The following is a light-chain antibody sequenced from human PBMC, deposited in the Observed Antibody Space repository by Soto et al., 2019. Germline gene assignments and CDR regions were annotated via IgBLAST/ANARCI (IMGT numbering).Light chain of an antibody. Sequence: QAVVTQPPSVSAAPGQTVTISCSGSSSNIGNNYVSWYQQFPGTAPKLLMYENNKRPSGIPDRFSGSKSGTSATLGITGLQTGDEADYYCGTWDDSLSAGVFGGGTKLTVL. CDR3: GTWDDSLSAGV. V-gene: IGLV1-51*02. J-gene: IGLJ3*02. CDR1: SSNIGNNY. CDR2: ENN.